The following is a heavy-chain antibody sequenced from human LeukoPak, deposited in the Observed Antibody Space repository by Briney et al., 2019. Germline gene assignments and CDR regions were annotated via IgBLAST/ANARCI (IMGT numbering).Heavy chain of an antibody. V-gene: IGHV3-48*03. CDR1: GFTFSSYE. CDR3: AREGTAQRDAFDI. CDR2: ISSSGSAI. Sequence: GGSLRLSCAASGFTFSSYEMNWVRQAPGKGLEWVSYISSSGSAIYYADSVKGRFTISRDNAKNSLYLQMNSLRAEGTAVYYCAREGTAQRDAFDIWGRGTMVTVSS. J-gene: IGHJ3*02. D-gene: IGHD1-14*01.